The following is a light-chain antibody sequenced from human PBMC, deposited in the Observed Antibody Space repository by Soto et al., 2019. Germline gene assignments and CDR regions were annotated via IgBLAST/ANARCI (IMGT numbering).Light chain of an antibody. J-gene: IGKJ2*01. Sequence: EIVMTQSPDTLSVSPGERATLSCRASQSVGSNLAWYQQKPGQAPRLVIFAASTRAAGIPATFSGSGSGTDFTLTISSLQAEDFAVYDCQQYDNWPPYTFGQGTKLEIK. V-gene: IGKV3-15*01. CDR1: QSVGSN. CDR2: AAS. CDR3: QQYDNWPPYT.